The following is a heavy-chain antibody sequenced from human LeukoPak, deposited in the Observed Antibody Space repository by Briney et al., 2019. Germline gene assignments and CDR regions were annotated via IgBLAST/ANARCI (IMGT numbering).Heavy chain of an antibody. V-gene: IGHV1-24*01. Sequence: ASVKVSCKVSVYTLTELSMHWVRQAPGKGLEWMGGFDPEDGETIYAQKFQGRVTMTEDTSTDTAYMELSSLRSEDTAVYYCATNHYYYYYMDVWGKGTTVTVSS. CDR3: ATNHYYYYYMDV. CDR1: VYTLTELS. J-gene: IGHJ6*03. CDR2: FDPEDGET.